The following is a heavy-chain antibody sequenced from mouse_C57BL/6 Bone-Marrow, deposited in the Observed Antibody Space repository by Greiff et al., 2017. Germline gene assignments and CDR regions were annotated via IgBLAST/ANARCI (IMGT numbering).Heavy chain of an antibody. D-gene: IGHD2-2*01. CDR2: IDPENGDT. J-gene: IGHJ4*01. CDR1: GFNIKDDY. V-gene: IGHV14-4*01. CDR3: TTGWLPPSAMDY. Sequence: VQLQQSGAELVRPGASVKLSCTASGFNIKDDYMHWVQQRPEQGLEWIGWIDPENGDTEYDSKFQGKAIITADTSSNTDDLQISSQTSEDTAVYDCTTGWLPPSAMDYWGQGTSVTVSS.